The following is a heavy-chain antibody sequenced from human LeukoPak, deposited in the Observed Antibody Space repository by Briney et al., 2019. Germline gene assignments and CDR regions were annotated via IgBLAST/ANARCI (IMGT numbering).Heavy chain of an antibody. J-gene: IGHJ6*02. CDR2: IIPIFGTE. CDR1: GGTFSSYA. Sequence: GASVKVSCKASGGTFSSYAISWVRQAPGQGLEWMGGIIPIFGTENYARKFQGRVTITADESTSTAYMELSSLRSEDTAVYYCAGRVVPAAIYGMDVWGQGTTVTVSS. CDR3: AGRVVPAAIYGMDV. V-gene: IGHV1-69*13. D-gene: IGHD2-2*01.